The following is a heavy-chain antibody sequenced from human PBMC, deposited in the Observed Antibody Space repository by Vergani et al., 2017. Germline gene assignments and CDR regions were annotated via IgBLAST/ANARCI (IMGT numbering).Heavy chain of an antibody. CDR1: GGSISSSSYY. Sequence: QVQLQQWGAGLLKPSETLSLTCTVSGGSISSSSYYWGWIRQPPGKGLEWIGSIFHSGSTYYNPSLKSRVTISVDTSKNQFSLKLSSVTAADTAVYYCARQVDQLWQRANWFDPWGQGTLVTVSS. CDR3: ARQVDQLWQRANWFDP. J-gene: IGHJ5*02. D-gene: IGHD5-18*01. V-gene: IGHV4-39*01. CDR2: IFHSGST.